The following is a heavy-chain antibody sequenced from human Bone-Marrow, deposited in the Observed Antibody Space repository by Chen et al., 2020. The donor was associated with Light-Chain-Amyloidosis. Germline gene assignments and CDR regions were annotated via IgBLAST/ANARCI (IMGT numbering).Heavy chain of an antibody. CDR2: IKSDADGGTT. CDR1: GFTFSGAW. V-gene: IGHV3-15*01. CDR3: TTDGRTDY. J-gene: IGHJ4*02. Sequence: EVNLVESGGGLVKPGGSLRLSCAASGFTFSGAWMSWVRQAPGKGLEWLGRIKSDADGGTTDYAAPVQGRFSISSDDSKKTLYLQMSSLKIEDTAMYYCTTDGRTDYWGQGTLVTVSS.